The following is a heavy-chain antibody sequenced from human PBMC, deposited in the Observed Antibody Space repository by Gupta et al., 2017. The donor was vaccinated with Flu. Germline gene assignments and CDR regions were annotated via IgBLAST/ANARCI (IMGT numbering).Heavy chain of an antibody. Sequence: SCAASGFTFGSYAMSWVRQAPGKGLEWVSAIYKTGDSTYYADSVEGRFTISRDNSRNTLYLQMNSLRAEDTAIYYCVKDTARYFDYWGQGTLGTVSS. CDR2: IYKTGDST. D-gene: IGHD1-20*01. CDR3: VKDTARYFDY. J-gene: IGHJ4*02. V-gene: IGHV3-23*01. CDR1: GFTFGSYA.